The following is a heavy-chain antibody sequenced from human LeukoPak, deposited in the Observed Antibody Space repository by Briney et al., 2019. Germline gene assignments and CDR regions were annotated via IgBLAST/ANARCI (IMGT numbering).Heavy chain of an antibody. V-gene: IGHV4-61*09. CDR1: GGSISSGSYY. CDR3: ARDGPEGSGSYYNVLESVEFDY. Sequence: SETLSLTCTVSGGSISSGSYYWSWIRQPAGKGLEWIGHIYTSGSTNYNPSLKSRVTISVDTSKNQFSLKLSSVSAADTAAYYCARDGPEGSGSYYNVLESVEFDYWGQGTLVTVSS. D-gene: IGHD3-10*01. CDR2: IYTSGST. J-gene: IGHJ4*02.